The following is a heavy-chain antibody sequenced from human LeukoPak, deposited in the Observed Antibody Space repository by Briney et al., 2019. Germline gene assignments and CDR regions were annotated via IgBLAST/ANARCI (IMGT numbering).Heavy chain of an antibody. CDR1: GYTFTSYD. J-gene: IGHJ5*02. CDR3: ARATGYSGYDRIDP. CDR2: MNPNSGNT. V-gene: IGHV1-8*01. Sequence: GASVKVSCKASGYTFTSYDINWVRQATGQGLEWMGWMNPNSGNTGYAQKFQGRVTMTRNTSISTAYMELSSLRSEDTAVYYCARATGYSGYDRIDPWGQGTLVTVSS. D-gene: IGHD5-12*01.